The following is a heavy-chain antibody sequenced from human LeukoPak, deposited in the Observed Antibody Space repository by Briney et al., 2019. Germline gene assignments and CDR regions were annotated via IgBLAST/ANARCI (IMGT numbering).Heavy chain of an antibody. CDR3: ARSYYDSSGYLDY. J-gene: IGHJ4*02. V-gene: IGHV3-21*01. CDR1: GFTFSSYS. CDR2: ISSSSSYI. Sequence: GGSPRLSCAASGFTFSSYSMNWVRQAPGKGLEWVSSISSSSSYIYYADSVKGRFTISRDNAKNSLYLQMNSLRAEDTAVYYCARSYYDSSGYLDYWGQGTLVTVSS. D-gene: IGHD3-22*01.